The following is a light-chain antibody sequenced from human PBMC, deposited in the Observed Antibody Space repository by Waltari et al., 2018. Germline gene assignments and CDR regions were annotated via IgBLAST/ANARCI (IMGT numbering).Light chain of an antibody. CDR2: DVS. CDR3: QKLDNYPPPT. V-gene: IGKV1-9*01. Sequence: DFQLTQSPSFLSASVGDRVTITCRASQGISRHLAWYKQKPGEAPQLLIYDVSTLQSGVTSRFRGSGFGTEFTLTISSLQSEDSATYYGQKLDNYPPPTFGQGTRLEI. J-gene: IGKJ5*01. CDR1: QGISRH.